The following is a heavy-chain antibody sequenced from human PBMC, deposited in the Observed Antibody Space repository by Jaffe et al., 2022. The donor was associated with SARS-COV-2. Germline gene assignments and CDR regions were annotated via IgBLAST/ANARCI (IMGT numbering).Heavy chain of an antibody. J-gene: IGHJ4*02. CDR2: IYYSGST. CDR1: GGSISSYY. D-gene: IGHD1-26*01. CDR3: ARRVVGVGHFDY. V-gene: IGHV4-59*08. Sequence: QMQLQESGPGLVKPSETLSLTCTVSGGSISSYYWSWIRQPPGKGLEWIGYIYYSGSTNYNPSLESRVTISIDTSKNQFSLKLTSVTAADTAVYFCARRVVGVGHFDYWGQGTLVTVSS.